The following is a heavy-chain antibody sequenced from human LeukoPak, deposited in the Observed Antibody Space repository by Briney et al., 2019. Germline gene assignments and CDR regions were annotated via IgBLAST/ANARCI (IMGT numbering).Heavy chain of an antibody. Sequence: PGGSLRLSCAASGFTVSTNYMSWVRQAPGKGLEWVSVIYSGGSTYYSDSVRGRFIISRDNSKNTLYLQMNSLRAEDTAVYYCARDLRFGELHLDYWGQGTLVTVSS. V-gene: IGHV3-53*01. CDR3: ARDLRFGELHLDY. CDR2: IYSGGST. CDR1: GFTVSTNY. J-gene: IGHJ4*02. D-gene: IGHD3-10*01.